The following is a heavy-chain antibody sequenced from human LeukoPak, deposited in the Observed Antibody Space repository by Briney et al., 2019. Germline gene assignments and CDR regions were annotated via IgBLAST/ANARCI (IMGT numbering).Heavy chain of an antibody. CDR3: ATHETWSSPPFWSGYYRE. CDR1: GYSFTSYW. Sequence: GESLKISCKGSGYSFTSYWIGWVRQMPGKGLEWMGIIYPGDSDTRYSPSFQGQVTISADKSISTAYLQWSSLKASDTAMYYCATHETWSSPPFWSGYYREWGQGTLVTVSS. V-gene: IGHV5-51*01. J-gene: IGHJ4*02. D-gene: IGHD3-3*01. CDR2: IYPGDSDT.